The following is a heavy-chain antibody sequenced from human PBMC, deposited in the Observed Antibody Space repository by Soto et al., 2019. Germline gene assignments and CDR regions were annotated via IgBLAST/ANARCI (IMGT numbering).Heavy chain of an antibody. CDR3: ARDGVDVARTTVRHGALDI. CDR2: FIPVFTTA. V-gene: IGHV1-69*01. J-gene: IGHJ3*02. D-gene: IGHD4-17*01. CDR1: GGSFSTYG. Sequence: QVQLVQSGAEVKKPGSSVKVSCKASGGSFSTYGISWVRQAPGQGLEWMGGFIPVFTTAKYAQKFQGRVSITADESPGTGHMEPNSLRSEDTAVYFRARDGVDVARTTVRHGALDIWGQGTVVTVSS.